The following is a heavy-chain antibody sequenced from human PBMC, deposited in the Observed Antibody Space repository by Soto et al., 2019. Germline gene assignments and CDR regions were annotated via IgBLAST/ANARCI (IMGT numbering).Heavy chain of an antibody. CDR1: GGSISSYY. Sequence: PSETLSLTCTVSGGSISSYYWSWIRQPPGKGLEWIGYIYYSGSTNYNPSLKSRVTISVDTSKNQFSLKLSSVTAADTAVYYCAGVGATTGIDYWGQGTLVTVSS. CDR2: IYYSGST. CDR3: AGVGATTGIDY. D-gene: IGHD1-26*01. V-gene: IGHV4-59*01. J-gene: IGHJ4*02.